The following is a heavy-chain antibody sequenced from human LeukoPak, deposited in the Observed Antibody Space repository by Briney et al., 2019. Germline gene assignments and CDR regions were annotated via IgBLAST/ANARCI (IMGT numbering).Heavy chain of an antibody. Sequence: PGRSLRLSCAASGFTFSNYAMNWVRQAPGKGLEWVSVISYDGSNQYYADSVKGRFTISRDNSESTLYLELNSLRVEDTAVYYCARGSAGHSSGWYAFQIWGQGTVVTVSS. CDR3: ARGSAGHSSGWYAFQI. V-gene: IGHV3-30-3*01. CDR1: GFTFSNYA. CDR2: ISYDGSNQ. J-gene: IGHJ3*02. D-gene: IGHD6-19*01.